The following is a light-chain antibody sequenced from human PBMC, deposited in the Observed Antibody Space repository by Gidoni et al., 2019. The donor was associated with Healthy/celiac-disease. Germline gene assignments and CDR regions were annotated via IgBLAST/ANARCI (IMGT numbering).Light chain of an antibody. V-gene: IGKV1-39*01. CDR1: QSISSY. CDR3: QHSYSTPRM. CDR2: AAS. J-gene: IGKJ1*01. Sequence: SQMTQSPSSLSASVGDRVTITCRASQSISSYLNWYQQKPGKAPKLLIYAASSLQSVVPSRFSGSGSGSDFTLTISRLQPEDFATHYCQHSYSTPRMFGQGTKLEIK.